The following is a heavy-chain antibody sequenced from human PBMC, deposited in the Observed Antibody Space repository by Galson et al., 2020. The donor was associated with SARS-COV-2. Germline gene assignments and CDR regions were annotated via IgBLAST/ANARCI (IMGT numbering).Heavy chain of an antibody. J-gene: IGHJ1*01. CDR1: GFTFTDYY. CDR3: ASGDYGVS. D-gene: IGHD4-17*01. CDR2: INPYSGDT. Sequence: ASVKVSCKASGFTFTDYYINWVRQAPGQGLEWVGWINPYSGDTDQAQNFQGRVTMTSDTTINTAYMELSSLRSDDTAIYYCASGDYGVSWGQGTLITVSS. V-gene: IGHV1-2*02.